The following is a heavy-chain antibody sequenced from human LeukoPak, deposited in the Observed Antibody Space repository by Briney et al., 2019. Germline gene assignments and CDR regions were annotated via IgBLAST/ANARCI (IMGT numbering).Heavy chain of an antibody. J-gene: IGHJ3*02. CDR1: GGSISSSNYY. Sequence: SETLSLTCSVSGGSISSSNYYWAWIRQPPGKGLEWIGSIYYSGSTYYNPSLKSRVTISVDTSKNQFSLKLSSVTAADTAVYYCARSQGAPYYYDSSVLGAFDIWGQGTMVTVSS. V-gene: IGHV4-39*07. CDR3: ARSQGAPYYYDSSVLGAFDI. CDR2: IYYSGST. D-gene: IGHD3-22*01.